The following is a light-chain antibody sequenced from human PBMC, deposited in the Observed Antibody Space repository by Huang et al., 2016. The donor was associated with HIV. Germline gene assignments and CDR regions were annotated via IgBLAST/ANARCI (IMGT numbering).Light chain of an antibody. CDR3: MQASHGAAT. J-gene: IGKJ1*01. CDR1: QSLVYGDGNIY. V-gene: IGKV2-30*01. Sequence: DVLLTQSPLSLPVTLGQPAFITCKSNQSLVYGDGNIYLNWFHQRPGHSPRRLIYKLSNGDSGVPDRFSAGGSGTDFTLWMSEVEAEDVGDYYCMQASHGAATFGQGTRVDIK. CDR2: KLS.